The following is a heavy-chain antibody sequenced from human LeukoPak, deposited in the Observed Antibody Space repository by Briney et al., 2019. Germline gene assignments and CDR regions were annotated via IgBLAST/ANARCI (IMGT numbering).Heavy chain of an antibody. Sequence: PSETLSLTCTVSGGSISSSSYSWGWIRQPPGKGLEWIGSIYYSGSTYYNPSLKSRVTISVDTSKNQFSLKLSSVTAADTAVYYCASSVPYYDFWSGYPIENRFDYWGQGTLVTVSS. D-gene: IGHD3-3*01. J-gene: IGHJ4*02. V-gene: IGHV4-39*01. CDR2: IYYSGST. CDR1: GGSISSSSYS. CDR3: ASSVPYYDFWSGYPIENRFDY.